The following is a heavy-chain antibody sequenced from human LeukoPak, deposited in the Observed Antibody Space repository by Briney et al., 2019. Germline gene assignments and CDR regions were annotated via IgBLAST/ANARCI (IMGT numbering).Heavy chain of an antibody. CDR3: VRGVRI. Sequence: PSETLFLTCTVSGGSISSSSYYWGWVRQPPGKGLEWIGNIYYTGSTHYNPSLKSRVTISVDTSKNQFSLKLSSVTAADTAVYHCVRGVRIWGQGTIVTVSS. V-gene: IGHV4-39*01. CDR1: GGSISSSSYY. CDR2: IYYTGST. D-gene: IGHD3-10*01. J-gene: IGHJ3*02.